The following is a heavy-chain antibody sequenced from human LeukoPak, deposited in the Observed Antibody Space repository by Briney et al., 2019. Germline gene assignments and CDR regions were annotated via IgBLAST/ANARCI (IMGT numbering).Heavy chain of an antibody. J-gene: IGHJ4*02. V-gene: IGHV4-30-4*01. CDR1: GGSISSGDYY. Sequence: PSQTLSLTCTVSGGSISSGDYYWSWIRQPPGKGLEWIGYIYYSGSTYYNPSLKSRVTISVDTSKNQFSLKLSSVTAADTAVYYCARDLLNEGNHLDYWGQGTLVTVSS. CDR2: IYYSGST. CDR3: ARDLLNEGNHLDY. D-gene: IGHD4-23*01.